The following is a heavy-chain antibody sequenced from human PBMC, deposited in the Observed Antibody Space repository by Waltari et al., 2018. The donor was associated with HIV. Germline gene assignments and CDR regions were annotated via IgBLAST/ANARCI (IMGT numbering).Heavy chain of an antibody. J-gene: IGHJ4*02. D-gene: IGHD3-10*01. CDR3: ASLPLGSGSYYDY. Sequence: QVQLVQSGAEVKKPGASVKVSCKASGYIFSDQYIHWVRQAPGQGLEWMGWTTPDSGDTNYAQKFQGRVTMTRDTSISTVYMVLSRLRSDDTAVYFCASLPLGSGSYYDYWGQGTLVTVSS. V-gene: IGHV1-2*02. CDR2: TTPDSGDT. CDR1: GYIFSDQY.